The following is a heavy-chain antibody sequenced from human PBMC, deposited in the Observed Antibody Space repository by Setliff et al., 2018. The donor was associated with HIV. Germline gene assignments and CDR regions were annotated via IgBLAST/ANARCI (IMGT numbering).Heavy chain of an antibody. CDR2: ISAYNGNT. V-gene: IGHV1-18*01. J-gene: IGHJ4*03. D-gene: IGHD6-13*01. CDR1: GYTFTSYG. CDR3: ARAPHVAAAGTSGFDY. Sequence: VSCKASGYTFTSYGISWVRQAPGQGLEWMGWISAYNGNTNYAQKLQGRVTMTTDTSTSTAYMELSSLRSEDTAVYYCARAPHVAAAGTSGFDYWGQGTTVTVSS.